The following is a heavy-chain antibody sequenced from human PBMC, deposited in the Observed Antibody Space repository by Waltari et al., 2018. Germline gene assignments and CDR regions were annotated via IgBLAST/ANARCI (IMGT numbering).Heavy chain of an antibody. D-gene: IGHD6-19*01. CDR3: VTGPRDKWVGRYSGEFFHH. V-gene: IGHV4-34*02. J-gene: IGHJ1*01. CDR1: GVSLSAYY. CDR2: NNTAEIT. Sequence: QVQLQQWGAGLLRPSETLSLTCAVYGVSLSAYYWTWIRQPLGKGLEWIGENNTAEITYYIPSLEGRVSIVLDKSKNQFSLHLLSVTAADTALYYCVTGPRDKWVGRYSGEFFHHWGPGTLVTVSS.